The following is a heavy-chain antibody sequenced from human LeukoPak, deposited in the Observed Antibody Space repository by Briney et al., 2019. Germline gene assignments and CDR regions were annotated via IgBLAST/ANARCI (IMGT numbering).Heavy chain of an antibody. V-gene: IGHV1-69*04. Sequence: SVRVSCKASGGTFSSYAISWVRQAPGQGLEWMGRIIPILGIANYAQKFQGRVTITADKSTSTAYMELSSLRSEDTAVYYCARGDTTVVTPGYYFDYWGQGTLVTVSS. D-gene: IGHD4-23*01. J-gene: IGHJ4*02. CDR3: ARGDTTVVTPGYYFDY. CDR1: GGTFSSYA. CDR2: IIPILGIA.